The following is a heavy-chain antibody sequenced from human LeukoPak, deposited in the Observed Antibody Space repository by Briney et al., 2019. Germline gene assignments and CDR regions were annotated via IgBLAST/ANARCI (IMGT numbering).Heavy chain of an antibody. CDR3: AKGVVVAPDVTPFDY. Sequence: GGSLRLSCAASGFTFDDYGMSWVRQAPGKGLEWVSGINWNGGSTGYADSVKGRFAISRDNAKNTLYLQMNSLRAEDTAVYYCAKGVVVAPDVTPFDYWGQGTLVTVSS. CDR2: INWNGGST. D-gene: IGHD2-2*01. J-gene: IGHJ4*02. CDR1: GFTFDDYG. V-gene: IGHV3-20*04.